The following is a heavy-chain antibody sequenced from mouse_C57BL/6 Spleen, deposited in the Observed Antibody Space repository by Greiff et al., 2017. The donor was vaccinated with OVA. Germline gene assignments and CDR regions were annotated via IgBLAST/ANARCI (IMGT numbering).Heavy chain of an antibody. D-gene: IGHD1-1*01. CDR2: IDPSDSET. V-gene: IGHV1-52*01. CDR1: GYTFTSYL. J-gene: IGHJ2*01. Sequence: QVQLQQPGAELVRPGSSVKLSCKASGYTFTSYLMHWVKQRPIQGLEWIGNIDPSDSETHYNQKFKDKATLTVDKSSSTAYMQRSSLTSEDSAVYYCARYGHPYYFDYWGQGTTLTVSS. CDR3: ARYGHPYYFDY.